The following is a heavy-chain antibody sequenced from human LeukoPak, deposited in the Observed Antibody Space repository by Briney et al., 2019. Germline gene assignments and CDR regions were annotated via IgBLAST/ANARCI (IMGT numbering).Heavy chain of an antibody. V-gene: IGHV3-30*18. Sequence: PGGSLRLSCAASGFTFRTYAIHWVRQAPGKGLEWVAVISYDGSNKYYADSVKGRFTVSRDNSKNTLYLQMNSLSAEDTAVYYCAKALQGYSGSYTLDYWGQGTLVTASS. D-gene: IGHD1-26*01. J-gene: IGHJ4*02. CDR2: ISYDGSNK. CDR3: AKALQGYSGSYTLDY. CDR1: GFTFRTYA.